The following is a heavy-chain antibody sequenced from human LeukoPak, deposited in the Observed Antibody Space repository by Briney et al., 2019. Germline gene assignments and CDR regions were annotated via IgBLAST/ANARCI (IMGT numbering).Heavy chain of an antibody. J-gene: IGHJ4*02. CDR2: IWYDGINK. V-gene: IGHV3-33*06. D-gene: IGHD3-22*01. CDR1: GFTFSIYP. Sequence: PGGPVRLPCAASGFTFSIYPMLWVRQAPGKGLEGVAVIWYDGINKYYADSLKGRFTISRDNSKNTLYLLMNSLRVEDTAVYYCAKDLIVEAEDRSFRGDHWGQGTLVTVSS. CDR3: AKDLIVEAEDRSFRGDH.